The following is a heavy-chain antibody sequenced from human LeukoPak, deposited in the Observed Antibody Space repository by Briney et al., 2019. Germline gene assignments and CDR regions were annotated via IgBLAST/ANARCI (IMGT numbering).Heavy chain of an antibody. CDR3: ARNVDTAMSFDY. Sequence: PSETLSLTCTVSGGPISSSSYYWGWIRQPPGKGLEWIGSIYYSGSTYYNPSLKSRVTISVDTSKNQFSLKLSSVTAADTAVYYCARNVDTAMSFDYWGQGTLVTVSS. CDR1: GGPISSSSYY. J-gene: IGHJ4*02. D-gene: IGHD5-18*01. V-gene: IGHV4-39*01. CDR2: IYYSGST.